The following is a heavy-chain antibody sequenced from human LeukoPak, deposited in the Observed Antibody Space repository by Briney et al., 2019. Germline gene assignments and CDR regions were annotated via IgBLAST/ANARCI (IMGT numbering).Heavy chain of an antibody. CDR1: GFTFSSYS. D-gene: IGHD1-26*01. CDR3: ASWGEGALDN. CDR2: ISTSTTTI. J-gene: IGHJ4*02. Sequence: GGSLRLSCEASGFTFSSYSMNWVRQAPGKGLEWISYISTSTTTIYYATSVKGRFTISRDNAKKSLYLQMNSLRVEDTGVYYCASWGEGALDNWGQGTLVTVSS. V-gene: IGHV3-48*01.